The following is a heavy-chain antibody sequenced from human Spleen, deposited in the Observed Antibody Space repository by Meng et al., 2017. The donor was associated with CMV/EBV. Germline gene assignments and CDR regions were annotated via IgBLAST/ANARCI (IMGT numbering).Heavy chain of an antibody. V-gene: IGHV2-5*01. J-gene: IGHJ2*01. CDR3: AHSLRHYYGSGSYGPRYFDL. CDR2: IYWNDDK. D-gene: IGHD3-10*01. Sequence: SEVAVGWIRQPPGEALEWLALIYWNDDKVYSPSLRSRLTITKDTSKNQVVLTMTNMDPVDTATYCCAHSLRHYYGSGSYGPRYFDLWGRGTLVTVSS. CDR1: SEVA.